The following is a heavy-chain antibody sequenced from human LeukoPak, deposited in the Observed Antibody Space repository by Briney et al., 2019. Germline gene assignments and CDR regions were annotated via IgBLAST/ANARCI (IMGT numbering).Heavy chain of an antibody. Sequence: GGSLRLSCAASGFTFSSYGMHWVRQAPGKGLEWVAVIWYDGSNKYYADSVKGRFTISRDNSKNTLYLQMNSLRAEDTAVYYCAKEGGDYYDSSGYYPPFDCWGQGTLVTVSS. CDR1: GFTFSSYG. CDR3: AKEGGDYYDSSGYYPPFDC. CDR2: IWYDGSNK. J-gene: IGHJ4*02. D-gene: IGHD3-22*01. V-gene: IGHV3-33*06.